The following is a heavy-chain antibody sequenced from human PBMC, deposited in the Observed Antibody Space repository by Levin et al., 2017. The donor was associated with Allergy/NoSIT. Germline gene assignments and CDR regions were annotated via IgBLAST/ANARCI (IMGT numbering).Heavy chain of an antibody. D-gene: IGHD2-2*02. CDR1: GFTFSSYG. Sequence: GGSLRLSCAASGFTFSSYGMHWVRQAPGKGLEWVAVISYDGSNKYYADSVKGRFTISRDNSKNTLYLQMNSLRAEDTAVYYCAKGWVPAAIRNSWRHHYYYDYGMDVWGQGTTVTVSS. V-gene: IGHV3-30*18. CDR2: ISYDGSNK. J-gene: IGHJ6*02. CDR3: AKGWVPAAIRNSWRHHYYYDYGMDV.